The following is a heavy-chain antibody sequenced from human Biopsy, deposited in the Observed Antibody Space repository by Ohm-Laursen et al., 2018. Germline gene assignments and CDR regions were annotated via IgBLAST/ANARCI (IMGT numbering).Heavy chain of an antibody. Sequence: SETASRQASGYTFAGYYIHWVRQAPGHGLEWMPWVNPNSGNTNYAQRFPGRPTVTRDTSIDSAYMELTSLTFADPAIYYCARVPAFAGIDGYFGLDLWGQGTTVSVSS. D-gene: IGHD3-9*01. J-gene: IGHJ6*02. V-gene: IGHV1-2*02. CDR3: ARVPAFAGIDGYFGLDL. CDR2: VNPNSGNT. CDR1: GYTFAGYY.